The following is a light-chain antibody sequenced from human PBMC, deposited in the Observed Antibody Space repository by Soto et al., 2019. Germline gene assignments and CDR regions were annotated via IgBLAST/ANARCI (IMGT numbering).Light chain of an antibody. V-gene: IGLV1-40*01. CDR3: WSYTSSDNWV. Sequence: QSVLTQPPSVSGAPGQRVTISCSGNSSNIGAGFDVHWYQQFPGKAPKVIISAVSQRRSGISGRFSGSKSGNTASLTISGLQAEDEADYYCWSYTSSDNWVFGEGTKLTVL. J-gene: IGLJ3*02. CDR1: SSNIGAGFD. CDR2: AVS.